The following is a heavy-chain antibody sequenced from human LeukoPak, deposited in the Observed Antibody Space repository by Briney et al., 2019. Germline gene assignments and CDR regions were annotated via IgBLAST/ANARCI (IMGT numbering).Heavy chain of an antibody. V-gene: IGHV3-30*03. Sequence: GRSLRLSCTASKFTFSNYGMQWVRQAPGKGLEWVAVVSSDGGTKYYADSVKGRFTISRDKAKNSLYLQMNSLRDEDTAVYYCARLGLGYGDYQYFYGMDVWGQGTTVTVSS. CDR1: KFTFSNYG. D-gene: IGHD4-17*01. CDR2: VSSDGGTK. J-gene: IGHJ6*02. CDR3: ARLGLGYGDYQYFYGMDV.